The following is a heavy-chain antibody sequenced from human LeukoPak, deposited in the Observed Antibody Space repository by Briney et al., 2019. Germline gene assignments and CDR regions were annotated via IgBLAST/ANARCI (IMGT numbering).Heavy chain of an antibody. CDR1: GYTFTSYG. CDR2: IIPILGIA. J-gene: IGHJ6*02. Sequence: SVKVSCKASGYTFTSYGISWVRQAPGQGLEWMGRIIPILGIANYAQKFQGRVTITADKSTSTAYMELSSLRSEDTAVYYCARDRGSGWDYYYGMDVWGQGTTVTVSS. V-gene: IGHV1-69*04. CDR3: ARDRGSGWDYYYGMDV. D-gene: IGHD6-19*01.